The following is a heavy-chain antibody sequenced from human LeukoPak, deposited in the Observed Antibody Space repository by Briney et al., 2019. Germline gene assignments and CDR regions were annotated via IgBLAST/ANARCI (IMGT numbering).Heavy chain of an antibody. V-gene: IGHV4-38-2*02. CDR1: GYSISSGYY. J-gene: IGHJ4*02. D-gene: IGHD3-10*01. Sequence: SETLSLTCTVSGYSISSGYYWGWIRQPPGKGLEWIGSIYHSGSTYYNPSLKSRVTISVDTSKNQFSLKLSSVTAADTAVYYCYRVQGVIEWGQGTLVTVSS. CDR2: IYHSGST. CDR3: YRVQGVIE.